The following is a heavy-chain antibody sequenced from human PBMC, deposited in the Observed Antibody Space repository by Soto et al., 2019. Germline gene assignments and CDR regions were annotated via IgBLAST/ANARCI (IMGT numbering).Heavy chain of an antibody. Sequence: GGSLRLSCAASGFTFSDYYMSWIRQAPGKGLEWVSYISSSGSTIYYADSVKGRFTISRDNAKNSLYLQMNSLRAEDTAVYYCARDVAYYDFWSGYYRDYYYYMDVWGKGTTVTVSS. J-gene: IGHJ6*03. CDR1: GFTFSDYY. V-gene: IGHV3-11*01. CDR3: ARDVAYYDFWSGYYRDYYYYMDV. D-gene: IGHD3-3*01. CDR2: ISSSGSTI.